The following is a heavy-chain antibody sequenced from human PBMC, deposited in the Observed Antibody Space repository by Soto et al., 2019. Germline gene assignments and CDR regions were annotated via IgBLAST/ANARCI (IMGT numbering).Heavy chain of an antibody. V-gene: IGHV3-30*04. Sequence: QVQLVESGGGVVQPGRSLRLSCAASGFTFSSYAMHWVRQAPGKGLEWVAVISYDGSNQYYADSVKGRFTISRDKSKNTVYLQMNSLKAEDTAVYYCTRELMVTIHYYKGMDVWGQGTTVTVFS. CDR3: TRELMVTIHYYKGMDV. D-gene: IGHD2-21*02. CDR1: GFTFSSYA. J-gene: IGHJ6*02. CDR2: ISYDGSNQ.